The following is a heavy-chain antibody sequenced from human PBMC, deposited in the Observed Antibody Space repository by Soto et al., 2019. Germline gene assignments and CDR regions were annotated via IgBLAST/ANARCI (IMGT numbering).Heavy chain of an antibody. V-gene: IGHV1-3*01. Sequence: QVQLVQSGAEVKKPGASVKVSCKASGYTFTSYAMHWVRQAPGQRLEWMGWINAGNGNTKYSQKFQGRVTITRDTSASTAYLEVSSRRSENTAVYYCARVIGGLYYFDYWGQGTLVTVSS. J-gene: IGHJ4*02. CDR2: INAGNGNT. CDR1: GYTFTSYA. D-gene: IGHD3-16*01. CDR3: ARVIGGLYYFDY.